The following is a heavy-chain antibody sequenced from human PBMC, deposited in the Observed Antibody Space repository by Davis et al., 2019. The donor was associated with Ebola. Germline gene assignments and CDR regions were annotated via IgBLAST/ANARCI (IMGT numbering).Heavy chain of an antibody. CDR3: ASFRVVGATGPGDYYYGMDV. V-gene: IGHV1-3*01. Sequence: AASVKVSCKASGYTFTSYAMHWVRQAPGQRLEWMGWINAGNGNTKYSQKFQGRVTITRDTSASTAYMELSSLGSEDTAVYYCASFRVVGATGPGDYYYGMDVWGQGTTVTVSS. J-gene: IGHJ6*02. CDR2: INAGNGNT. CDR1: GYTFTSYA. D-gene: IGHD1-26*01.